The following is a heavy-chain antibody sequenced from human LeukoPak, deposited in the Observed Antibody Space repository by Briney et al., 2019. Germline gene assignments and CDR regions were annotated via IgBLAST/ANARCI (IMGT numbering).Heavy chain of an antibody. CDR3: AREGPGGFDI. CDR1: GFTFSSYW. V-gene: IGHV3-7*01. D-gene: IGHD3-10*01. CDR2: IKQDGSEK. Sequence: PGGSLRPSCAASGFTFSSYWMSWVRQTPGKGLEWVANIKQDGSEKSSVDSVKGRFTISRDNAKNSLYVQMNSLRVEDTAVYYCAREGPGGFDIWGQGTMVTVSS. J-gene: IGHJ3*02.